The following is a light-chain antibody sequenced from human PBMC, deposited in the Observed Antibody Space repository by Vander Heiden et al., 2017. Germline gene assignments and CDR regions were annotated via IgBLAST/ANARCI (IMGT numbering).Light chain of an antibody. Sequence: QSVLTQPPSASGTPGQRVTIPCSGSSSNIGDNTVNWYQQFPGTAPKLLIYYNDQRPSGVPDRFSGSKSGTSASLAISGLQSQDEADYDCAAWDDSLNGLVFGGGTKLTVL. CDR1: SSNIGDNT. CDR3: AAWDDSLNGLV. CDR2: YND. V-gene: IGLV1-44*01. J-gene: IGLJ3*02.